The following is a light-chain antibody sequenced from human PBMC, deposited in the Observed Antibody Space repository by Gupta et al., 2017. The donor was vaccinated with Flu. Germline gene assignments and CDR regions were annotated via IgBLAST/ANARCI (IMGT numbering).Light chain of an antibody. CDR2: GAF. J-gene: IGKJ1*01. CDR1: QSVSSN. CDR3: QQYNNWPIT. Sequence: PATLSGSPGERVTLSCRASQSVSSNLAWYQQKPGQAPRVLIYGAFTRATGIPARVSGSGSGTEYTLTISSLQSEDFAVYYCQQYNNWPITFGQGTKVEIK. V-gene: IGKV3-15*01.